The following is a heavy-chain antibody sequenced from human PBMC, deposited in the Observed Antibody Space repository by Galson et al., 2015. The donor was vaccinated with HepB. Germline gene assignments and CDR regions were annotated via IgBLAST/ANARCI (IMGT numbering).Heavy chain of an antibody. V-gene: IGHV1-2*04. CDR3: ARQFYGYYGGSGTFDY. Sequence: SVKVSCKASGYIFSDYNMHWVRQAPGQGPEWMGWINPNSGATNYAQKFQGWVTMTRDTSISTAYMELSRLKSDDTAMYYCARQFYGYYGGSGTFDYWGQGTLVTVSS. D-gene: IGHD3-22*01. J-gene: IGHJ4*02. CDR2: INPNSGAT. CDR1: GYIFSDYN.